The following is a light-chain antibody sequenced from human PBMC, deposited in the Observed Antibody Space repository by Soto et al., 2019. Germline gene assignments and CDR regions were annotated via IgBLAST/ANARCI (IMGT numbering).Light chain of an antibody. CDR2: EDD. Sequence: NFMLTQPHSVSESPGKTITISCTGSSGSIASNNVQWYQQRPGSAPTTVIYEDDQRPSGVPDRFSASIDSSSNSASLIIYGLKTEDEADYYCQSYDSSNHVVFGGGTKVTVL. CDR3: QSYDSSNHVV. V-gene: IGLV6-57*02. CDR1: SGSIASNN. J-gene: IGLJ2*01.